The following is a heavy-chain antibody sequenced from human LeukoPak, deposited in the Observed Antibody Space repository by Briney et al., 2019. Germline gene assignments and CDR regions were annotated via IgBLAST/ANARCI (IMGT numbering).Heavy chain of an antibody. Sequence: GGSLRLSCTASGFFSGSWMSWVRRAPGKGLEWVASINQDGSRKYYVDSVKGRFTISRDNANNSLSLQMNSLRAEDTAVYYCARQYSGYDPSDYWGQGTLVTVSS. CDR2: INQDGSRK. V-gene: IGHV3-7*01. J-gene: IGHJ4*02. CDR3: ARQYSGYDPSDY. CDR1: GFFSGSW. D-gene: IGHD5-12*01.